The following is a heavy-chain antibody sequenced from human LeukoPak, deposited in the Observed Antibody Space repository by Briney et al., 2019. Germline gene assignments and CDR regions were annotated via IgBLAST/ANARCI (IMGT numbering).Heavy chain of an antibody. CDR2: INPNSGGT. J-gene: IGHJ4*02. CDR3: ARYYIEGRCFDY. V-gene: IGHV1-2*02. Sequence: ASVKVSCKASGYTFTGYYIHWVRLAPGQGLEWMGWINPNSGGTNYAQKFQGRVTMTRDTSIRTAYMELSRLRSDDTAMYYCARYYIEGRCFDYWGQGTLVTVSS. D-gene: IGHD3-10*01. CDR1: GYTFTGYY.